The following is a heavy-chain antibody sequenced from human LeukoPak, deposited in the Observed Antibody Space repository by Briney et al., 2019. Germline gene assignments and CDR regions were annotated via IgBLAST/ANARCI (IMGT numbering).Heavy chain of an antibody. CDR2: ISSYDGFT. Sequence: GASVKVSCKASGYTVIKYDITWVRQAPGQGLEWVGWISSYDGFTNYAQNLQGRVTLTPDTSTSTAYMELRSLTSDDTAVYYCATDSSGYFGNYWGQGTLVTVSS. D-gene: IGHD3-22*01. V-gene: IGHV1-18*01. CDR1: GYTVIKYD. J-gene: IGHJ4*02. CDR3: ATDSSGYFGNY.